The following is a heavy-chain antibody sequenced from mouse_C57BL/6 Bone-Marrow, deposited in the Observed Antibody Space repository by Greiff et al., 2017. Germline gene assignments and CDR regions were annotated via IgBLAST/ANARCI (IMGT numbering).Heavy chain of an antibody. CDR3: ARGYDYDAFAY. V-gene: IGHV1-55*01. J-gene: IGHJ3*01. D-gene: IGHD2-4*01. CDR2: IYPGSGST. CDR1: GYTFTSYW. Sequence: VQLQESGAELVKPGASVKMSCKASGYTFTSYWITWVKQRPGQGLEWIGDIYPGSGSTNYNEKFKSKATLTVDTSSSTAYMQLSSLTSEDSAVYYCARGYDYDAFAYWGQGTLVTVSA.